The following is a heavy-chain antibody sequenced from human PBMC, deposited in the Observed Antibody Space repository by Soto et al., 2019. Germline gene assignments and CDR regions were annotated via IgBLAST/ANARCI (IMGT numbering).Heavy chain of an antibody. CDR1: GGSFGTSY. CDR2: RNHNGDS. J-gene: IGHJ3*02. Sequence: QVHLQQWGAGLLKPSETLSLTCGVYGGSFGTSYWAWIRQSPEKGLEWIGERNHNGDSNYNPSLKMRVTISLDMSENQFSLKLTPVAAADTAVYYCARVTRFPDAFDIWGQGTPVIVSS. V-gene: IGHV4-34*01. CDR3: ARVTRFPDAFDI.